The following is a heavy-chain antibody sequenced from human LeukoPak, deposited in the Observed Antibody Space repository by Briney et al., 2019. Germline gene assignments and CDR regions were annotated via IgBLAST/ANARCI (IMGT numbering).Heavy chain of an antibody. CDR2: INPSGGST. CDR1: GYTFTSYY. Sequence: ASVKVSCKASGYTFTSYYMHWVRQAPGQGLEWMGIINPSGGSTSYAQKFQGRVTMTRDTSTSTVYMELSSLRSEDTAVYYCARGPQDERQGGYYFDYWGQGTLVTVSS. D-gene: IGHD6-25*01. CDR3: ARGPQDERQGGYYFDY. V-gene: IGHV1-46*01. J-gene: IGHJ4*02.